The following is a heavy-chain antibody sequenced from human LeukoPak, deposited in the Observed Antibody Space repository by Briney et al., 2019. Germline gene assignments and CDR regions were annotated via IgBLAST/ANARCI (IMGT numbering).Heavy chain of an antibody. CDR3: AKDPNPLYDLWSGFK. Sequence: PGGSLRLSCATSGFTFTGHTMTWFRQAPGKGLQWVSLIGGRDDRTYYADYVEGRFAISRDTSKNILYLQMSSLRADDTAVYYCAKDPNPLYDLWSGFKWGQGTLVTVSS. CDR2: IGGRDDRT. J-gene: IGHJ4*02. CDR1: GFTFTGHT. V-gene: IGHV3-23*01. D-gene: IGHD3-3*01.